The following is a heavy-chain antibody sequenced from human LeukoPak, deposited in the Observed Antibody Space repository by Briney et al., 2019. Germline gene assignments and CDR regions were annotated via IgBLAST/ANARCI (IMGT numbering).Heavy chain of an antibody. CDR3: ARGTPAIYLYYMDV. Sequence: SETLSLTCTVSGGSISSYYWSWIRQPPGKGLEWIGYTYYSGSTKYNPSLKSRVTISVDTSKNQFSLKLSSVTAADTAVYYCARGTPAIYLYYMDVWGKGTTVTVSS. J-gene: IGHJ6*03. CDR2: TYYSGST. CDR1: GGSISSYY. V-gene: IGHV4-59*01. D-gene: IGHD1-7*01.